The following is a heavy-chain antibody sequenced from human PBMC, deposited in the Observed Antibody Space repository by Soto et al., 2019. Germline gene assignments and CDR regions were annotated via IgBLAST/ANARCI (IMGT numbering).Heavy chain of an antibody. Sequence: PSETLSLPCAVSRVSISNGNWWTFVRQSPPRGLEYIGEIFHDGTANYYPSFERRVAISVDTSKNQFSLKLTSVTAADTAIYFCARLVYDTRLNYMYFDFWGQGTLVTVSS. V-gene: IGHV4-4*02. CDR2: IFHDGTA. CDR3: ARLVYDTRLNYMYFDF. D-gene: IGHD3-10*01. J-gene: IGHJ4*02. CDR1: RVSISNGNW.